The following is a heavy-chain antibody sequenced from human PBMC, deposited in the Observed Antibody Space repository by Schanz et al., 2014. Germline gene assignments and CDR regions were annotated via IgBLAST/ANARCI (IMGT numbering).Heavy chain of an antibody. D-gene: IGHD3-10*01. CDR2: ISHDGNNK. Sequence: VQLVESGGGLVQPGGSLRLSCAASGFIVSNNYMHWVRQAPGKGLEWAALISHDGNNKHYVDSVEGRFTISRDNSKSMLFLEMSSLRVEDTAVYYCVREENYPSFLGYYYYMDVWGKGTSXTVSS. J-gene: IGHJ6*03. CDR3: VREENYPSFLGYYYYMDV. CDR1: GFIVSNNY. V-gene: IGHV3-30-3*01.